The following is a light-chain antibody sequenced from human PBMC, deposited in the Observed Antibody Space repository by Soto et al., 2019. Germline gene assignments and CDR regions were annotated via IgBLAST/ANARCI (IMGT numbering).Light chain of an antibody. CDR2: GAS. CDR1: QSVGSTY. V-gene: IGKV3-20*01. J-gene: IGKJ1*01. CDR3: QQYNTWWT. Sequence: EIVLTQSPDTLSLSPGERATLSCRASQSVGSTYLAWYQQKPGQAPRLLIFGASSRATGIADRFSGSGSGTDFTLTISSLQSDDFAIYYCQQYNTWWTFGQGTKVDIK.